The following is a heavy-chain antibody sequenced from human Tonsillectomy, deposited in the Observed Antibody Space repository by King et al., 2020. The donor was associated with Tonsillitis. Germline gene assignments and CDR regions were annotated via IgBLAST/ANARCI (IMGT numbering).Heavy chain of an antibody. CDR1: GFSLSTSGVG. V-gene: IGHV2-5*01. J-gene: IGHJ4*02. CDR2: IYWNGDK. Sequence: LTLKESGPTLVKPTQTLTLTCTFSGFSLSTSGVGVGWIRQPPGKALEWLALIYWNGDKLYSPTLKSKLTLTKDTSKNQVVLTMTNMDPVDTATYYCAHRRSGGILDYWGQGTLVTVSS. D-gene: IGHD1-14*01. CDR3: AHRRSGGILDY.